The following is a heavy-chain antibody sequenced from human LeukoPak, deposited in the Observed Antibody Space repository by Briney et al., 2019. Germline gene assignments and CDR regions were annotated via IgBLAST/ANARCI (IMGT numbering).Heavy chain of an antibody. Sequence: SETLSLTCTVSGGSISSGSYYWSWIRQPAGKGLEWIGRIYTSGSTNYNPSLKSRVTISVDTSKNQFSLKLSSVTAADTAVYYCARERVVPAAEGGYFDYWGQGTLVTVSS. CDR2: IYTSGST. D-gene: IGHD2-2*01. CDR3: ARERVVPAAEGGYFDY. CDR1: GGSISSGSYY. V-gene: IGHV4-61*02. J-gene: IGHJ4*02.